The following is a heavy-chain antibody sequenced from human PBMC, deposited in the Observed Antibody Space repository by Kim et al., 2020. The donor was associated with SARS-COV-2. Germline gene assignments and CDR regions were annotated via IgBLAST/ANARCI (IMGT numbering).Heavy chain of an antibody. Sequence: YTDSEKGRFTISRDIATSTLYLQVNSLRAEDTAVYYCARRAYSSGWWYFDYWGQGTLVTVSS. V-gene: IGHV3-74*01. J-gene: IGHJ4*02. CDR3: ARRAYSSGWWYFDY. D-gene: IGHD6-19*01.